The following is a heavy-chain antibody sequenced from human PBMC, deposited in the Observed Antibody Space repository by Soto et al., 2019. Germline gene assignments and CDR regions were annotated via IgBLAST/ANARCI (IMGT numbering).Heavy chain of an antibody. CDR2: VSYDGSFK. CDR1: GFTFSKFG. D-gene: IGHD2-2*01. CDR3: AKDSDQLLFDYYYYGVDV. J-gene: IGHJ6*02. V-gene: IGHV3-30*18. Sequence: GGSLRLSCEASGFTFSKFGIHWVRQAPGKGLEWVAVVSYDGSFKYYADSVKGRFTISRDNSKNTLYLQMNSLRPEDTALYYCAKDSDQLLFDYYYYGVDVWGQGTTVTVPS.